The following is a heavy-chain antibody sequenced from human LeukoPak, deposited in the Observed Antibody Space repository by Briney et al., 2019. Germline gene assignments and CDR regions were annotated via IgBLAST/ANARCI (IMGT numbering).Heavy chain of an antibody. Sequence: PSETLSLTCTVSGGSISNYYWSWIRQPPGKGLEWIGYIYYSGSTNYNPSLKSRVTISVDTSKNQFSLKLSSVTAADTAVYYCARGGGYFDYWGQGTLVTVSS. CDR2: IYYSGST. V-gene: IGHV4-59*01. CDR1: GGSISNYY. D-gene: IGHD3-16*01. J-gene: IGHJ4*02. CDR3: ARGGGYFDY.